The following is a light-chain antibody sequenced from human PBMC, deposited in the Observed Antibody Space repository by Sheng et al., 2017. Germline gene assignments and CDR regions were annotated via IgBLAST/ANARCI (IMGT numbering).Light chain of an antibody. CDR1: NIGSQN. J-gene: IGLJ3*02. CDR3: QVWDSSRDHWV. CDR2: DDT. Sequence: SYVLTQPPSVSVAPGQTARITXGGNNIGSQNVHWYQQKPGQAPVLVVYDDTNRPSGIPERFLWHQLWEHGHLTISRVEAGNEADYYCQVWDSSRDHWVFGGGTKLTVL. V-gene: IGLV3-21*02.